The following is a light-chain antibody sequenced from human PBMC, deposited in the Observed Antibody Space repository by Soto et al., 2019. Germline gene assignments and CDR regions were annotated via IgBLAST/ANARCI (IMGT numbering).Light chain of an antibody. CDR1: QNIRTY. Sequence: DIEMTQSPYSLSASLGDSVTITCRASQNIRTYLTWYQQNPGRAPKLLIHSASALPSGVPSRFSGSGSGTEFTLTMSSLQPEDFASYCCHQGLSTPHTFGEGTKVDIK. CDR2: SAS. J-gene: IGKJ2*01. CDR3: HQGLSTPHT. V-gene: IGKV1-39*01.